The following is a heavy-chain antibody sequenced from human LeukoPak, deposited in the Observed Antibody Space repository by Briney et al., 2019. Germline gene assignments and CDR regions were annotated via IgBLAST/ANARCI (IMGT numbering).Heavy chain of an antibody. CDR1: GFTFSSYA. CDR2: ISYDGSNK. V-gene: IGHV3-30-3*01. D-gene: IGHD2-15*01. Sequence: GGSLRLSCAASGFTFSSYAMHWVRQAPGKGLEWVAVISYDGSNKYYADSVKGRFTISRDNSKNTLYLQMNSLRAEDTAVYYCAGISHTRSVADYWGQGTLVTVSS. J-gene: IGHJ4*02. CDR3: AGISHTRSVADY.